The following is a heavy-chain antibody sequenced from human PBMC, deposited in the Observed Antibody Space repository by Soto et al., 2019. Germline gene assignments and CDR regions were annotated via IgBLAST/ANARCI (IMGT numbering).Heavy chain of an antibody. Sequence: GGSLRLSCAASGFTFSNAWMSWVRQAPGKGLEWVGRIKSKTDGGTTDYAAPVKDRFTISRDDSKNTLYLQMNSLKTEDTAVYYCTTDRSSVSVTFDYWGQGTLVTVSS. CDR2: IKSKTDGGTT. CDR3: TTDRSSVSVTFDY. CDR1: GFTFSNAW. J-gene: IGHJ4*02. D-gene: IGHD4-17*01. V-gene: IGHV3-15*01.